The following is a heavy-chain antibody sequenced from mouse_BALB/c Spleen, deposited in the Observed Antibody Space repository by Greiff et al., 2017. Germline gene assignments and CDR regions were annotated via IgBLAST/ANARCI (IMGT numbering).Heavy chain of an antibody. Sequence: EVQRVESGGGLVQPGGSRKLSCAASGFTFSSFGMHWVRQAPEKGLEWVAYISSGSSTIYYADTVKGRFTISRDNPKNTLFLQMTSLRSEDTAMYYCARRGDYLAMDYWGQGTSVTVSS. CDR3: ARRGDYLAMDY. D-gene: IGHD2-4*01. CDR1: GFTFSSFG. J-gene: IGHJ4*01. CDR2: ISSGSSTI. V-gene: IGHV5-17*02.